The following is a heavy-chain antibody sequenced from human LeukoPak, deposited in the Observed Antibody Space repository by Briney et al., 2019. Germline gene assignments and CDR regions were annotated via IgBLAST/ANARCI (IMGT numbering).Heavy chain of an antibody. J-gene: IGHJ4*02. CDR3: ARGYGGNSRYFHY. D-gene: IGHD4-23*01. CDR2: IYNSENT. CDR1: GGSISNYY. Sequence: SETLSLTCTVSGGSISNYYWNWIRQPPGKGLEWIGYIYNSENTNYNPSLKSRVTISVDTSKDQFSLKPSSVTAADTAVYYCARGYGGNSRYFHYWGQGTLVTVSS. V-gene: IGHV4-59*01.